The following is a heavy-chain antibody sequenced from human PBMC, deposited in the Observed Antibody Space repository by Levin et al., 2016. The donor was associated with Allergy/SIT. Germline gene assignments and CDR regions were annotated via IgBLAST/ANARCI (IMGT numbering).Heavy chain of an antibody. CDR2: INPNSGGT. D-gene: IGHD6-13*01. CDR3: ARDRNQGLGYSSSWALTRSGGIDY. J-gene: IGHJ4*02. Sequence: WVRQAPGQGLEWMGWINPNSGGTNYAQKFQGWVTMTRDTSISTAYMELSRLRSDDTAVYYCARDRNQGLGYSSSWALTRSGGIDYWGQGTLVTVSS. V-gene: IGHV1-2*04.